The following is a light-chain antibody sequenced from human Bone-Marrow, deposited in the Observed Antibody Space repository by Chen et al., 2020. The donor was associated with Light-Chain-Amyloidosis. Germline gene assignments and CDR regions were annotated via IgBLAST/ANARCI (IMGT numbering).Light chain of an antibody. V-gene: IGKV3-11*01. CDR1: QSVSSY. CDR2: DAS. J-gene: IGKJ1*01. CDR3: LQRSNWPPWT. Sequence: EIVLTQSPATLSLSPGERATLSCRASQSVSSYLAWYQQKPGQAPRLLIYDASNRATGIPARFSGSGSGTDFTLTISSLEPEDFAVYYCLQRSNWPPWTFGQGTKVEI.